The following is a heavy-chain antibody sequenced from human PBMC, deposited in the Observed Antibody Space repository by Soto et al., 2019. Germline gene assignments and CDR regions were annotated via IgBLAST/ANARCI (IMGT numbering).Heavy chain of an antibody. Sequence: HPGGSLRLSCAASGFTFSSYSMNWVRQAPGKGLEWVSYISSSSSTIYYADSVKGRFTISRDNAKNSLYLQMNSLRDEDTAVYYCARGRCSGGSCYSNYYYGMDVWGQGTTVTVSS. J-gene: IGHJ6*02. CDR1: GFTFSSYS. D-gene: IGHD2-15*01. CDR3: ARGRCSGGSCYSNYYYGMDV. CDR2: ISSSSSTI. V-gene: IGHV3-48*02.